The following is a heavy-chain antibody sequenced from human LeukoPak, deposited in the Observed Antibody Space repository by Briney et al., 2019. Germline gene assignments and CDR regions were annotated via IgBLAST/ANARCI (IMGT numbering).Heavy chain of an antibody. D-gene: IGHD1-14*01. CDR2: ISISGSII. Sequence: KTGGSLRLSCAASGFTFSDYYMSWIRQAPWKGLEWVSYISISGSIIYYADSVKGRFTISRDNAKNSLYLQMNSLRAEDTAVYYCASPTDLSDYWGQGTLVTVSS. V-gene: IGHV3-11*04. CDR1: GFTFSDYY. CDR3: ASPTDLSDY. J-gene: IGHJ4*02.